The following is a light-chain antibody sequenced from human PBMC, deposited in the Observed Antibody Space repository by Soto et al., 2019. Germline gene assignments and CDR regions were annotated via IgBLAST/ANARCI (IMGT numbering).Light chain of an antibody. CDR3: QSYDRSLSGFYV. CDR2: EVG. V-gene: IGLV2-14*01. CDR1: SSDVGGYNY. J-gene: IGLJ1*01. Sequence: QSALTQPASVSGSPGQSITISCTGTSSDVGGYNYVSWYQQHPGKAPKLMIYEVGDRPSGVSNRFSGSKSGNTASLTISGLQAEDEADYYCQSYDRSLSGFYVFGTGTKLTVL.